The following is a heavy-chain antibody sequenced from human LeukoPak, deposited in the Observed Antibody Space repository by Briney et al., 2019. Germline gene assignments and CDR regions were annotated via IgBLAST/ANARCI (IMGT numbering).Heavy chain of an antibody. CDR1: GFTFSSYA. CDR3: AKDLDYDSSGYPGAFDI. Sequence: GSLRLSCAASGFTFSSYAMSWVRQAPGKGLEWVSAISGSGGSTYYADSVKGRFTISRDNSKNTLYLQMNSLRAEDTAVYYCAKDLDYDSSGYPGAFDIWGQGAMVTVSS. J-gene: IGHJ3*02. CDR2: ISGSGGST. D-gene: IGHD3-22*01. V-gene: IGHV3-23*01.